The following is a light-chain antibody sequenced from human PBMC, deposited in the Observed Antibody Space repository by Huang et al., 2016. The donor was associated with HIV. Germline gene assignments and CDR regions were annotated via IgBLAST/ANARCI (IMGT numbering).Light chain of an antibody. V-gene: IGKV3D-15*01. Sequence: EIMLTQSPATLSVSPGWKATLSCRASQNVRNNLAWYQQKTGQAPRRVSYESSARASGNRARFSGSGSGTEFTLTISGLQSEDFAFYYCQQYDNWPPGLTFGGGTKIEI. CDR1: QNVRNN. J-gene: IGKJ4*01. CDR3: QQYDNWPPGLT. CDR2: ESS.